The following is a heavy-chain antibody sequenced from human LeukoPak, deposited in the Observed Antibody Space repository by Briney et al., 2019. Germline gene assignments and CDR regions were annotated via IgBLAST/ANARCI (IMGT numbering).Heavy chain of an antibody. J-gene: IGHJ4*02. Sequence: SETLSLTCTVSGGSISSGGYYWSWIRQHPGKGLEWIGYIYYSGSTYYNPSLKSRVTISVDTSKNQFSLKLSSVTAADTAVYYCARSPMYSSSWSDGNTFDYWGQGTLVTVSS. CDR2: IYYSGST. V-gene: IGHV4-31*03. D-gene: IGHD6-13*01. CDR1: GGSISSGGYY. CDR3: ARSPMYSSSWSDGNTFDY.